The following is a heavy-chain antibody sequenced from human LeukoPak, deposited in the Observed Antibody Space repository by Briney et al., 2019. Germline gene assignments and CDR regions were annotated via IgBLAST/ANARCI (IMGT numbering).Heavy chain of an antibody. J-gene: IGHJ4*02. D-gene: IGHD7-27*01. V-gene: IGHV3-9*01. CDR3: AKDFFSWGSNLYYFDC. CDR1: GFTFDDYA. CDR2: ISWNSGSI. Sequence: GGSLRLSCAASGFTFDDYAMHWVRQAPGKGLEWVSGISWNSGSIGYADSVKGRFTISRDNAKNSLYLQMNSLRAEDTALYYCAKDFFSWGSNLYYFDCWGQGTLVTVSS.